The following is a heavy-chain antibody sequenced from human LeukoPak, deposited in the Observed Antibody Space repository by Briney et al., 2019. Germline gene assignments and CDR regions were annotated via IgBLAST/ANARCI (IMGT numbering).Heavy chain of an antibody. CDR3: AKQVSSGWYYFDY. J-gene: IGHJ4*02. V-gene: IGHV3-23*01. Sequence: GGSLRLSCAASGFTFSGYAMSWVRQAPGKGLEWVSAISGSGGSTYYADSVKGRFTISRDNSKNTLYLQMNSLRAEDTAVYYCAKQVSSGWYYFDYWGQGTLVTVSS. CDR1: GFTFSGYA. CDR2: ISGSGGST. D-gene: IGHD6-19*01.